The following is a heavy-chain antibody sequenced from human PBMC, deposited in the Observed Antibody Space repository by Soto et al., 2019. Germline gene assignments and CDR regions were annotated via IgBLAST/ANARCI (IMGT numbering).Heavy chain of an antibody. V-gene: IGHV3-74*01. CDR3: ARVNPGYSYVNY. D-gene: IGHD5-18*01. CDR2: INSDGSTT. J-gene: IGHJ4*02. CDR1: GFTFSSYW. Sequence: EVQLVESGGGLVQPGGSLRLSCAASGFTFSSYWMLWVRQAPGKGLVWVSRINSDGSTTSYADSVKGRFTISRDNAKNTLYLPMNSLRAEETAVYYCARVNPGYSYVNYWGQGTLVTVSS.